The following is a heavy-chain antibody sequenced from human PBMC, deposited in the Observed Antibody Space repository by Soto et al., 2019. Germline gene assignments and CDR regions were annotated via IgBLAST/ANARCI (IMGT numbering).Heavy chain of an antibody. CDR3: ANLVGGFDY. V-gene: IGHV3-30*18. CDR1: GFTFSSYG. Sequence: GGSLRLSCAASGFTFSSYGMHWVRQAPGKGLEWVAVISYDGSNKYYADSVKGRFTISRDNSKNTLYLQMNSLRAEDTAVYYCANLVGGFDYWGQGTLVTSPQ. D-gene: IGHD1-26*01. CDR2: ISYDGSNK. J-gene: IGHJ4*02.